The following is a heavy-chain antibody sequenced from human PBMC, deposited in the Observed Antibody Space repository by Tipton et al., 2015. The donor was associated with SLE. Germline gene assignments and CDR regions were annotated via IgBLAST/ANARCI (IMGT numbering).Heavy chain of an antibody. V-gene: IGHV4-34*01. CDR1: GGSFSGYY. Sequence: TLSLTCAVYGGSFSGYYWSWIRQPPGKGLEWIGEINHSGSTNYNPSLKSRVTTSVDTSKNQFSLKLSSVTAADTAVYYCARGESILLWFGEPPALDYWGQGTLVTVSS. CDR3: ARGESILLWFGEPPALDY. CDR2: INHSGST. D-gene: IGHD3-10*01. J-gene: IGHJ4*02.